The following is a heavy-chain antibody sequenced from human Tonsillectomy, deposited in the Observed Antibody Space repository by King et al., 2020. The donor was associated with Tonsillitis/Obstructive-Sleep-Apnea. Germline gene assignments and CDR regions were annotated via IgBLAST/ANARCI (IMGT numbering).Heavy chain of an antibody. V-gene: IGHV3-43*01. CDR1: GFTFDDYT. J-gene: IGHJ6*02. CDR2: ISRDGGST. Sequence: VQLVESGGVVVQPGGSLRLSCAASGFTFDDYTMHWVRQVPGKGLEWVSLISRDGGSTNYADSVKGRLTISRDNSTNSLYLQMNSLRTGDTALYYCVRAVTTIAYYYGMDVWGQGTTVTVSS. D-gene: IGHD1-1*01. CDR3: VRAVTTIAYYYGMDV.